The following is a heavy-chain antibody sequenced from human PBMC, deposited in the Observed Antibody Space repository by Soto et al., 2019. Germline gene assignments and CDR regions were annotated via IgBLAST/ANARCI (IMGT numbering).Heavy chain of an antibody. CDR3: ARGRYGDY. V-gene: IGHV1-18*01. J-gene: IGHJ4*02. D-gene: IGHD1-1*01. Sequence: QVHLVQSGAEVNKPEASVKVSCKGSGYAFTTYGSTWVRQAPGQGLEWMGWISAHNGNTNYAQKLQGRVTVTRDTSTSTAYMELRSLRSDDTAVYYCARGRYGDYWGQGALVTVS. CDR2: ISAHNGNT. CDR1: GYAFTTYG.